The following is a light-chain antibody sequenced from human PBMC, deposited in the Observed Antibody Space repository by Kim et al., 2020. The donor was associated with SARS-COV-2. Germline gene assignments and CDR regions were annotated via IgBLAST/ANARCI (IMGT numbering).Light chain of an antibody. CDR3: QTWGTGIWV. Sequence: ASVKLTCTLSSGHSSSAIAWHQQQPEKGPRYLMKLNSDGSHTKGDGIPDRFSGSSSGAERYLTISSLQSEDEADYYCQTWGTGIWVSGGGTKLTVL. V-gene: IGLV4-69*01. J-gene: IGLJ3*02. CDR2: LNSDGSH. CDR1: SGHSSSA.